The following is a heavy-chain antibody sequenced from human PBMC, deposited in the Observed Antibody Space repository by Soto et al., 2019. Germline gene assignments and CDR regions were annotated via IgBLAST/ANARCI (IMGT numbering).Heavy chain of an antibody. J-gene: IGHJ4*02. CDR2: ISYDGSNK. V-gene: IGHV3-30*18. CDR1: GFTFSSYG. D-gene: IGHD3-22*01. CDR3: AKDTYFRDSSGYYVFDY. Sequence: GGSLRLSCAASGFTFSSYGMHWVRQAPGKGLEWVAVISYDGSNKYYADSVKGRFTISRDNSKNTLYLHMNSLRPEDTAVYHCAKDTYFRDSSGYYVFDYWGPGTQVTVSS.